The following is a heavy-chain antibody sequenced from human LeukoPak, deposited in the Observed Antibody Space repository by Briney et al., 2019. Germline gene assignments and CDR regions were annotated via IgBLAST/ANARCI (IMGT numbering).Heavy chain of an antibody. Sequence: PVKVSCKASGGTFSSYAISWVRQAPGQGLEWMGRIIPILGIANYAQKFQGRVTITADKSTSTAYMELSSLRSEDTAVYYCARLGGGVVGYWGQGTLVTVSS. CDR2: IIPILGIA. CDR3: ARLGGGVVGY. CDR1: GGTFSSYA. V-gene: IGHV1-69*04. D-gene: IGHD1-26*01. J-gene: IGHJ4*02.